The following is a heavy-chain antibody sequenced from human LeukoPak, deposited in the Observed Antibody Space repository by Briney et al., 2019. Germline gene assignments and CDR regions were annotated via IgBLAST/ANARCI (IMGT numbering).Heavy chain of an antibody. CDR1: GFTFSSYA. J-gene: IGHJ4*02. CDR3: ARSGSYLYYFDY. Sequence: GGSLRLSCAASGFTFSSYAMSWVRQAPGKGLEWVSAISGSGGSTYYADSVKGRFTISRDNSKNTLYLQMNSLRAEDTAVYYCARSGSYLYYFDYWGQGTLVTVSS. D-gene: IGHD1-26*01. V-gene: IGHV3-23*01. CDR2: ISGSGGST.